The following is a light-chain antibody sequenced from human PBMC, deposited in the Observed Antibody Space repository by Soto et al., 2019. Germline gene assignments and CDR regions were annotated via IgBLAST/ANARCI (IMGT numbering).Light chain of an antibody. Sequence: EVVLTQSPGTLSLSPGERATLSCRASQSVSNSYLAWYQQKPGQAPRLLIYGASSRATGIPDRFSGSGSGTDFTLTISRLEPGDFAVYYCQQYGSSPYTFGQGTKLEIK. CDR2: GAS. V-gene: IGKV3-20*01. CDR1: QSVSNSY. J-gene: IGKJ2*01. CDR3: QQYGSSPYT.